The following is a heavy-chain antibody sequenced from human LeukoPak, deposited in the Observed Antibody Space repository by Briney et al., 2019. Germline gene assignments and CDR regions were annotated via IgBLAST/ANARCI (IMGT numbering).Heavy chain of an antibody. V-gene: IGHV3-30*03. CDR3: ARQKGGFRAAAGGRGPTDY. J-gene: IGHJ4*02. CDR2: ISYDGNNK. D-gene: IGHD6-13*01. CDR1: GFTFSSYG. Sequence: GGSLGLSCAASGFTFSSYGIHWVRQAPGKGLEWVAVISYDGNNKWYADSVRGRFTISRDNSKNTLFLQMNSLRPEDTAVYYCARQKGGFRAAAGGRGPTDYWGQGTLVTVSS.